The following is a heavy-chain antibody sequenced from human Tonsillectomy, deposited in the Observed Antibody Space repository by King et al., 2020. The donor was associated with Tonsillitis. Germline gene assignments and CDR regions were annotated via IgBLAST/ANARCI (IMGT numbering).Heavy chain of an antibody. CDR2: ISWNSGSI. CDR1: GFTFDDYA. J-gene: IGHJ6*02. D-gene: IGHD4-17*01. Sequence: VQLVESGGGLVQPGRSLRLSCAASGFTFDDYAMHWVRQAPGKGLEWVSSISWNSGSIGYADSVKGRFTISRDNAKNSLHLQMNSLRTEDTALYFCAKDDAATMTTLTSYTYYGLDVWGQGTTVTVSS. CDR3: AKDDAATMTTLTSYTYYGLDV. V-gene: IGHV3-9*01.